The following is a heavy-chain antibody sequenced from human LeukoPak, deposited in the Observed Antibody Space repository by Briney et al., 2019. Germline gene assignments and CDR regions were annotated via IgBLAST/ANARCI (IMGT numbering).Heavy chain of an antibody. CDR2: ISGSGGST. Sequence: PGGSLRLSCAASGFTFSSYAMSWVRQAPGKGLEWVSAISGSGGSTYYADSVKGRFTISRDNSKNTLYLQMNSLRAEDTAVYYCAKARGYYDSSGYTPPGYWGQGTLVTVSS. CDR1: GFTFSSYA. J-gene: IGHJ4*02. D-gene: IGHD3-22*01. V-gene: IGHV3-23*01. CDR3: AKARGYYDSSGYTPPGY.